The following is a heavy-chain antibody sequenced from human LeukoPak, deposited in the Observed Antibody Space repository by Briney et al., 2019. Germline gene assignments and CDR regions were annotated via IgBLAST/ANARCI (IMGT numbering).Heavy chain of an antibody. CDR2: ISYGGSNK. CDR1: GFTFSSYG. V-gene: IGHV3-30*18. J-gene: IGHJ4*02. D-gene: IGHD1-26*01. CDR3: AKADLVGATNYPFDY. Sequence: GGSLRLSCAASGFTFSSYGMHWVRQAPGKGLEWVAVISYGGSNKYYADSVKGRFTISRDNSKNTLYLQMNSLRAEDTAVYYCAKADLVGATNYPFDYWGQGTLVTVSS.